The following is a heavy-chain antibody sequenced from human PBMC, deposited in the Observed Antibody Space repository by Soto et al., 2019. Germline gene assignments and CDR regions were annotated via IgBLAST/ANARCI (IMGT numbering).Heavy chain of an antibody. J-gene: IGHJ5*02. D-gene: IGHD3-10*01. CDR2: IYYSGTT. Sequence: SETLSLTCSVSGVSTTSTIYYWGWIRQPPGKGLEWIGGIYYSGTTFYNPSLKSRVTLSIDTSKGQISLNLSAVTAADTAVYYCVWYYYASGSLSWGQGTLVTVSS. CDR3: VWYYYASGSLS. CDR1: GVSTTSTIYY. V-gene: IGHV4-39*01.